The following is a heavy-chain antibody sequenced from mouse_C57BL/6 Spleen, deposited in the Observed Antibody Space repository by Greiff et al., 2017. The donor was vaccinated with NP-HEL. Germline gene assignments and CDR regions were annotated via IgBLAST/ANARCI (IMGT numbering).Heavy chain of an antibody. V-gene: IGHV1-61*01. CDR1: GYTFTSYW. CDR2: IYPSDSET. CDR3: ASELLRY. J-gene: IGHJ2*01. Sequence: QVHVKQPGAELVRPGSSVKLSCKASGYTFTSYWMDWVKQRPGQGLEWIGNIYPSDSETHYNQKFKDKATLTVDKSSSTAYMQLSSLTSEDSAVYYCASELLRYWGQGTTLTVSS. D-gene: IGHD1-1*01.